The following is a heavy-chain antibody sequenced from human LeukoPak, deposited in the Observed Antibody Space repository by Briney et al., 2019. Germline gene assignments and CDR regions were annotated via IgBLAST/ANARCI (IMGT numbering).Heavy chain of an antibody. V-gene: IGHV4-31*03. CDR1: GGSISSGGYY. D-gene: IGHD2-15*01. CDR2: IYYSGST. CDR3: ASFLVVATYYFDY. Sequence: SETPSLTCTVSGGSISSGGYYWSWIRQHPGKGLEWIGYIYYSGSTYYNPSLKSRVTISVDTSKNQFSLKLSSVTAADTAVYYCASFLVVATYYFDYWGQGTLVTVSS. J-gene: IGHJ4*02.